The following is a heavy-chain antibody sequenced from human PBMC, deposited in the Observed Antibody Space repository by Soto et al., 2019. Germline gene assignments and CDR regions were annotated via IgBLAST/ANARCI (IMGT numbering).Heavy chain of an antibody. D-gene: IGHD6-13*01. CDR3: AKDSSSWSLNGMDV. Sequence: QVQLVESGGGVVQPGRSLRLSCAASGFTFSSYGMHWVRQAPGKGPEWVAVISYAGSNKYYADSVKGRFTISRDNSKNTLYLQMNSLRAEDTAVYYCAKDSSSWSLNGMDVWGQGTTVTVSS. CDR1: GFTFSSYG. V-gene: IGHV3-30*18. CDR2: ISYAGSNK. J-gene: IGHJ6*02.